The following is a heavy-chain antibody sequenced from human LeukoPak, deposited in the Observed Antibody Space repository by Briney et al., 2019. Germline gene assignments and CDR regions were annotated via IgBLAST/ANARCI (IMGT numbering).Heavy chain of an antibody. CDR1: GFNFSSYV. CDR3: ARDRRPLPLERREVGLHAFDI. CDR2: ISSNGGST. D-gene: IGHD1-1*01. V-gene: IGHV3-64*01. Sequence: QSGGSLRLSCAASGFNFSSYVMHWVRQAPGKGLEYVSAISSNGGSTYYANSVKGRFTISRDNSKNTLYLQMGCLRDEDMAVYFCARDRRPLPLERREVGLHAFDIWGQGTMVTVSS. J-gene: IGHJ3*02.